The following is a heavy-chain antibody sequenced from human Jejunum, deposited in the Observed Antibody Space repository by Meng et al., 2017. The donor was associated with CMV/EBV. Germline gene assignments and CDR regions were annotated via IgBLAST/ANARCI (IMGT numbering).Heavy chain of an antibody. Sequence: MTWVRQAPGKRLEWVANIKHDGGEKNYVGSVKGRFSVSRDSAKSSLYLQMNSLRVEDTAVYYCARGSYDFWSGYHNFWRGYLPYGMDVWGQGTTVTVSS. CDR3: ARGSYDFWSGYHNFWRGYLPYGMDV. D-gene: IGHD3-3*01. J-gene: IGHJ6*02. CDR2: IKHDGGEK. V-gene: IGHV3-7*01.